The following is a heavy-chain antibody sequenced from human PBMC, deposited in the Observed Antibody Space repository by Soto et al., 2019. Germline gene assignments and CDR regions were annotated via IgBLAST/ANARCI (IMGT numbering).Heavy chain of an antibody. CDR1: RDSVSSNTVA. V-gene: IGHV6-1*01. Sequence: QVQLQQSGPGLVKPSQTLSLTCAISRDSVSSNTVAWNWIRQSPSRGLEWLGRTYYRSKWYDDYAESVLSRIPINPYTSKNQFSLHLNSVTLEDTAVYYCAMSWFGHQVHWFDFCGQGTMVTVSS. J-gene: IGHJ5*01. D-gene: IGHD3-16*01. CDR2: TYYRSKWYD. CDR3: AMSWFGHQVHWFDF.